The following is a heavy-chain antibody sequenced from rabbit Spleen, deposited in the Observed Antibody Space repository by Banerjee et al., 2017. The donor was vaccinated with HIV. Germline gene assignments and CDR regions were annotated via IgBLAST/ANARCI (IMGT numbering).Heavy chain of an antibody. Sequence: QQQLEESGGGLVKPGGTLTLTCTASGFSLSNNYVISWVRQAPGKGLEWIACIYTGSGGTTYYATWAKGRFTLSKTSSTTVTLQMTSLTAADTATYFCARDAGTSFSTYGMDLWGPGTLVTVS. V-gene: IGHV1S45*01. CDR2: IYTGSGGTT. D-gene: IGHD8-1*01. CDR1: GFSLSNNYV. CDR3: ARDAGTSFSTYGMDL. J-gene: IGHJ6*01.